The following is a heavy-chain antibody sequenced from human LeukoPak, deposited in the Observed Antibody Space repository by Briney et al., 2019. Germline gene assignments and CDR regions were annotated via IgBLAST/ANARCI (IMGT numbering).Heavy chain of an antibody. V-gene: IGHV3-33*06. CDR3: AKTLSVDTAMAAPTDYYYYGMDV. J-gene: IGHJ6*02. CDR2: IWYDGSNK. CDR1: GFTFSSYG. D-gene: IGHD5-18*01. Sequence: PGRSLRLSCAASGFTFSSYGMHWVRQAPGKGLEWVAVIWYDGSNKYYADSVKGRFTISRDNSKNTLYLQMNSLRAEDTAVYYCAKTLSVDTAMAAPTDYYYYGMDVWGQGTTVTVSS.